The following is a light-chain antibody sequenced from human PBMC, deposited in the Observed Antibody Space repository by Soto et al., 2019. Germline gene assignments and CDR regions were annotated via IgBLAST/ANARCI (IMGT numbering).Light chain of an antibody. CDR1: QSIGSW. CDR2: DAS. Sequence: IQMTQSPSTLSASVGDRVTITCRASQSIGSWLAWYQQEPGKAPKLLIYDASTLESGVPSRFSGRGSGTEFTLTIRSLQPDDFATYYCKQYNTYSGTFGQGTKVDIK. CDR3: KQYNTYSGT. J-gene: IGKJ1*01. V-gene: IGKV1-5*01.